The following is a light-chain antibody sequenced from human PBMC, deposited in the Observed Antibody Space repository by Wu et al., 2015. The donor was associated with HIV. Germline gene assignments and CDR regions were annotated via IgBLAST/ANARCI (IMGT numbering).Light chain of an antibody. Sequence: EIVLTQSPGTLSLSPGERATLSCRASQSVNNQLVWYQQKPGQAPRLLIYGASSRATGIPDRFSGSGSGTDFTLTISRLEPEDFAVYYCQYYGHLRTFGQGTKVEIK. J-gene: IGKJ1*01. CDR3: QYYGHLRT. CDR1: QSVNNQ. CDR2: GAS. V-gene: IGKV3-20*01.